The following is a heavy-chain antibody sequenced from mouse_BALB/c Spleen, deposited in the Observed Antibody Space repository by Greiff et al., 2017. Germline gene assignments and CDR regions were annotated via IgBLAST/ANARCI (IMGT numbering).Heavy chain of an antibody. CDR1: GYTFTNYW. CDR2: IYPGGGYT. D-gene: IGHD2-4*01. Sequence: QVHVKQSGAELVRPGTSVKISCKASGYTFTNYWLGWVKQRPGHGLEWIGDIYPGGGYTNYNEKFKGKATLTADTSSSTAYMQLSSLTSEDSAVYFCARLDDYSDYWGQGTTLTVSS. CDR3: ARLDDYSDY. J-gene: IGHJ2*01. V-gene: IGHV1-63*02.